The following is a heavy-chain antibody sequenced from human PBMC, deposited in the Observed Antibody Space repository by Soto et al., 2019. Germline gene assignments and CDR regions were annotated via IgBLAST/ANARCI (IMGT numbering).Heavy chain of an antibody. CDR1: GFTFSGYG. CDR2: ISYYGTNE. Sequence: SGGSLRLSCQASGFTFSGYGMHWVRQAPGKGLEWVAVISYYGTNEYYEDSVKGRFTISRDNSKNTLYLQMNRQRIEEPAVYFYGKEEPSGSYSFDYWGQGSQVTVSS. CDR3: GKEEPSGSYSFDY. J-gene: IGHJ4*02. D-gene: IGHD1-26*01. V-gene: IGHV3-30*18.